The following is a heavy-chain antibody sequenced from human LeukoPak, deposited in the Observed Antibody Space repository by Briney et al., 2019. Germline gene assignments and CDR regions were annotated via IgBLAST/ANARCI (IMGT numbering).Heavy chain of an antibody. CDR2: IYYSGST. CDR3: ARAPTGMATMFH. Sequence: PSETLSLTCTVSGGSISSSSYYWGWIRQPPGKGLEWIGSIYYSGSTYYNPSLKSRVTISVDTSKNQFSLKLSSVTAADTAVYYCARAPTGMATMFHWGQGTLVTVSS. D-gene: IGHD5-24*01. V-gene: IGHV4-39*07. CDR1: GGSISSSSYY. J-gene: IGHJ4*02.